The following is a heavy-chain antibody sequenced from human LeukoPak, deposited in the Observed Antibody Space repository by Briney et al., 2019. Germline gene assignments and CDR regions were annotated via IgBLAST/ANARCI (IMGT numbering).Heavy chain of an antibody. V-gene: IGHV4-4*07. CDR2: IYSSGST. J-gene: IGHJ3*02. CDR3: ARDPVPGAFDI. Sequence: PSETLSLTCTVSGGPISTYYWSWIRQPPGKGLEWIGCIYSSGSTNYNPSLKSRVTILLDTSKNQFSLKLSSVTAADTAVYYCARDPVPGAFDIWGQGTMVTVSS. CDR1: GGPISTYY.